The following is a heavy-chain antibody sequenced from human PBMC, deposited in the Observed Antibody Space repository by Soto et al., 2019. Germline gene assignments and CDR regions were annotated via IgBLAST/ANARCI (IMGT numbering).Heavy chain of an antibody. Sequence: GGSLRLSCAASGFTFSSYGMHWVRQAPGKGLEWVAVISYDGSNKYYADSVKGRFTISRDNSKNTLYLQMNSLRAEDTAVYYCAKDPGSSWYGSFDYWGQGTLVTVSS. V-gene: IGHV3-30*18. CDR1: GFTFSSYG. J-gene: IGHJ4*02. D-gene: IGHD6-13*01. CDR2: ISYDGSNK. CDR3: AKDPGSSWYGSFDY.